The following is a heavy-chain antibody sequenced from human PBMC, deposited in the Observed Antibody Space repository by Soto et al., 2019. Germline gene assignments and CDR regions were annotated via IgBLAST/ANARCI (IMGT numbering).Heavy chain of an antibody. D-gene: IGHD3-3*01. CDR3: ATGNVDSMLEY. CDR2: MFHSGGA. Sequence: SETLSLTCVVSDGSISTYDWWTWVRQPPGKGLEWIGKMFHSGGADYSPSLKSRVTISADSSKNHFSLRLTAVTAADTAVYYCATGNVDSMLEYWGKGTQVTVSS. J-gene: IGHJ4*02. V-gene: IGHV4-4*02. CDR1: DGSISTYDW.